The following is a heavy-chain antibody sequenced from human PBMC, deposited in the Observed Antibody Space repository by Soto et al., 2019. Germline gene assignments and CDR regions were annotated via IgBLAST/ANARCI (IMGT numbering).Heavy chain of an antibody. CDR3: ARCPGLAAAGIYYFDY. CDR2: INTNSGST. V-gene: IGHV1-2*04. CDR1: GYTFTGYY. J-gene: IGHJ4*02. D-gene: IGHD6-13*01. Sequence: ASVKVSCKASGYTFTGYYMHCVRQAPRQRLEWMRWINTNSGSTNYAQKFQGWVTITRDTSISTAYMELSRLRSDDTAVYYCARCPGLAAAGIYYFDYWGQGTLVTVSS.